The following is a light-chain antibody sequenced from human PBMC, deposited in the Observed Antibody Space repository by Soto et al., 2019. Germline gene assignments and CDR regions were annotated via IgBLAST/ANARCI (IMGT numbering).Light chain of an antibody. CDR2: GTS. CDR3: QQYNKWPYT. CDR1: QSVGRN. Sequence: EIVMTQSPVALSVSPGERVAPSCRASQSVGRNFAWYQQRPGQAPRVLIYGTSTRATGVPARFSGSGSGTDFTLTISSLQSEDFAVYYCQQYNKWPYTFGQGTRLEIK. J-gene: IGKJ2*01. V-gene: IGKV3-15*01.